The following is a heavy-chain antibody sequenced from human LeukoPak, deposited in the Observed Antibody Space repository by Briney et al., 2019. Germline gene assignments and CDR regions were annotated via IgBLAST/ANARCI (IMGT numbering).Heavy chain of an antibody. D-gene: IGHD3-9*01. Sequence: ASVKVSCKASGYTFTSYGISWVRQAPGQGLEWMGWISAYNGNTNYAQKLQGRVTMTTDTSTSTAYMELRSLRSDDTVVYYCARVNDYDILTGPYYFDYWGQGTLVTVSS. V-gene: IGHV1-18*01. J-gene: IGHJ4*02. CDR3: ARVNDYDILTGPYYFDY. CDR2: ISAYNGNT. CDR1: GYTFTSYG.